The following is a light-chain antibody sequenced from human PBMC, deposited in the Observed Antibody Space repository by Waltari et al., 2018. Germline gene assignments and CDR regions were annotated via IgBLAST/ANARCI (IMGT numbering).Light chain of an antibody. CDR1: QSVLYSSNNKNY. CDR3: QQYYSIPYT. CDR2: WAS. V-gene: IGKV4-1*01. Sequence: DIVMTQSPDSLAVSLGERATINCKSSQSVLYSSNNKNYLAWYQQKPGRPPKLLIYWASTRESGVPDRFSGSGSGTDFTRTISSLQAEDVAIYYCQQYYSIPYTFGQGTKLEIK. J-gene: IGKJ2*01.